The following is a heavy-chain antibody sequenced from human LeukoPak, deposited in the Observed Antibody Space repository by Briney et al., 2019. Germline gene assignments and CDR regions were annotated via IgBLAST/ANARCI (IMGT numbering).Heavy chain of an antibody. D-gene: IGHD6-13*01. Sequence: SETLSLTCTVSGGSISSSSYYWGWIRQPPGKGLEWIGSIYYSGSTYYNPSLKSRVTISVDASKNQFSLKLSSVTAADTAVDYWARHTGIAGHYNRFDPWGQGTLVTVSS. CDR1: GGSISSSSYY. CDR2: IYYSGST. J-gene: IGHJ5*02. V-gene: IGHV4-39*01. CDR3: ARHTGIAGHYNRFDP.